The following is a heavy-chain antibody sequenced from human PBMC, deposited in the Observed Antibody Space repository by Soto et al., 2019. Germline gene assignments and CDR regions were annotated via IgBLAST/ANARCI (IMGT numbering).Heavy chain of an antibody. CDR2: ISANGQGI. V-gene: IGHV3-23*01. CDR3: AKGPSYPRHQFHY. CDR1: GFTFSTYA. D-gene: IGHD5-18*01. Sequence: GGSLRLSCAASGFTFSTYALSWVRQAPGKGLEWVSAISANGQGIYYADSVRGRFTISRDNSKNTIFLHMDSLRAEDPALYFCAKGPSYPRHQFHYWGQGTLFAASS. J-gene: IGHJ4*02.